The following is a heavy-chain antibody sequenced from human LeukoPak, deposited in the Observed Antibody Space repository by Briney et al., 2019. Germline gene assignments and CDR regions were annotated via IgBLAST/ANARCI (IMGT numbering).Heavy chain of an antibody. J-gene: IGHJ4*02. CDR2: INSDGSST. CDR1: GFTFSSYW. Sequence: GGSLRLSCAASGFTFSSYWMHWVRQAPGKGLVWVSRINSDGSSTTYADSVTGRFTISRDNAKNTLYLQMNSLRAEDTAVYYCARDPSYSENLDYWGQGTLVTVSS. V-gene: IGHV3-74*01. CDR3: ARDPSYSENLDY. D-gene: IGHD1-26*01.